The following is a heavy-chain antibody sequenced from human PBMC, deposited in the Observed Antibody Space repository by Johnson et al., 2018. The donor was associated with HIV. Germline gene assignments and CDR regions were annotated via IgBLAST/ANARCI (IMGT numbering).Heavy chain of an antibody. D-gene: IGHD6-13*01. J-gene: IGHJ3*02. CDR2: ISDDGTNK. CDR3: ASSLSSRSHDAFDM. Sequence: VQLVESGGGVVQSGRSLRLSCAASGFTFSSYAMNWVRQSPGKGLEWVAVISDDGTNKYYADLKGRFTISRDNSKNTLYLQMHSRRAEDTAVYYWASSLSSRSHDAFDMWGQGTMVTVSS. CDR1: GFTFSSYA. V-gene: IGHV3-30*04.